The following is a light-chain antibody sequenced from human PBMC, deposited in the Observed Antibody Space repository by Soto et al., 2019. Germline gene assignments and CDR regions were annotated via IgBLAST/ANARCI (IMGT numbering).Light chain of an antibody. Sequence: DILLIQSPATLSASVGDRITITCRASENIFKFLAWYQQRSGSAPNRLIYAASNLERGVPSRFSGSGSGTEFTITIDNLQPNDSATYFCQHYHSQSITFGGGTQVDVK. CDR3: QHYHSQSIT. J-gene: IGKJ4*01. V-gene: IGKV1-5*01. CDR1: ENIFKF. CDR2: AAS.